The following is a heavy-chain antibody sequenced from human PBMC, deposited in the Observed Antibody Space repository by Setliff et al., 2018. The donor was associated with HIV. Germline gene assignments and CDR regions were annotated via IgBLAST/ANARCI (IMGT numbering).Heavy chain of an antibody. D-gene: IGHD3-10*01. Sequence: ASVKVSCKASGTSFNIYAISWVRQAPGQGLEWMGGIIPMFGTTDYAQKFQGRITITTDESTTMAYMELSSLRSEDTAVYYCARYYYARRDGYNSYFDYWGQGTLVTVSS. CDR2: IIPMFGTT. CDR1: GTSFNIYA. CDR3: ARYYYARRDGYNSYFDY. V-gene: IGHV1-69*05. J-gene: IGHJ4*02.